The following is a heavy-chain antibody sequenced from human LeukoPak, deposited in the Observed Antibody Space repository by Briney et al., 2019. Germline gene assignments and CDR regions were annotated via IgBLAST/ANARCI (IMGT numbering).Heavy chain of an antibody. D-gene: IGHD1-26*01. Sequence: AGGSLRLSCAASGFTFSSYGMHWVRQAPGKRLEWVAVISYDGSNKYYADSVKGRFTISRDNSKNTLYLQMNSLRAEDTAVYYCAKDEGWELLIWGAFDIWGQGTMVTVSS. CDR2: ISYDGSNK. V-gene: IGHV3-30*18. J-gene: IGHJ3*02. CDR3: AKDEGWELLIWGAFDI. CDR1: GFTFSSYG.